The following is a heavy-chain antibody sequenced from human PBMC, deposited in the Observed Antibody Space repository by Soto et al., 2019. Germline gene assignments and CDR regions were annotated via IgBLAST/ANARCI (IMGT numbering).Heavy chain of an antibody. D-gene: IGHD1-7*01. CDR3: ARDASVTGTTYPL. CDR2: ISYDGSNK. J-gene: IGHJ4*02. Sequence: GGSLRLSCAASGFTFSSYAMHWVRQAPGKGPEWVAVISYDGSNKYYADSVKGRFTISRDNSKNTLYLQMNSLRAEDTAVYYCARDASVTGTTYPLWGQGTLVTVSS. CDR1: GFTFSSYA. V-gene: IGHV3-30-3*01.